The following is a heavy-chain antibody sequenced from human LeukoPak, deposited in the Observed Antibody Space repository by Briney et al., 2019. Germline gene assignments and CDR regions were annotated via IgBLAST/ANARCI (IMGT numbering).Heavy chain of an antibody. CDR3: ARDPGKTRVAFDI. D-gene: IGHD2-8*01. V-gene: IGHV1-18*01. Sequence: GASVKVSCKASGYTFTSYGISWVRQAPGQGLEWMGWINPNSDGTNYAQKFQGRVTMTTDTSTSTAYMELRSLRSDDTAVYYCARDPGKTRVAFDIWGQGTMVTVSS. J-gene: IGHJ3*02. CDR1: GYTFTSYG. CDR2: INPNSDGT.